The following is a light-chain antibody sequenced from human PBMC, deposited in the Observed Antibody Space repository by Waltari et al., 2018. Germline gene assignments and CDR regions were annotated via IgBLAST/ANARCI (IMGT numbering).Light chain of an antibody. J-gene: IGLJ1*01. CDR2: EVS. V-gene: IGLV2-14*01. CDR1: SSDVGGYNR. Sequence: QSALTQPASVSGSPGQSITISCTGTSSDVGGYNRVPWYQQHPGRAPKFMIDEVSNRPSGVSDRFSGSKSGNTASLTISGLQAEDEADYYCSSFSSSSIRYVFGIGTKVTVL. CDR3: SSFSSSSIRYV.